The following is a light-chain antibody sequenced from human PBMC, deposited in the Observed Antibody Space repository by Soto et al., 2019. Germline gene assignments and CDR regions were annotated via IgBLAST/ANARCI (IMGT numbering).Light chain of an antibody. CDR3: TSYTGSTLV. Sequence: QSALTQPASVSGSPGQSITISCTGTSSDVGGYNYVSWYQQHPGKAPKLMIYEVSNRPSGVSNRFSGSKSGNTASLTISGLQAEDEANYHCTSYTGSTLVFGGGTQLTVL. CDR2: EVS. V-gene: IGLV2-14*01. J-gene: IGLJ2*01. CDR1: SSDVGGYNY.